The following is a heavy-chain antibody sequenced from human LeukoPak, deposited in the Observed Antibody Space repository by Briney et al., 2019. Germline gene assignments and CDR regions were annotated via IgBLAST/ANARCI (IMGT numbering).Heavy chain of an antibody. D-gene: IGHD3-22*01. CDR2: ISSSSSYI. Sequence: SGGSLRLSCAASGFTFSSYSMNWVRQAPGKGLEWVSSISSSSSYIYYADSVKGRFTISRDNAKNSLYLQMNSLRAEDTAVYYCAKDIGYDSSGLPGIWGQGTMVTVSS. V-gene: IGHV3-21*01. CDR3: AKDIGYDSSGLPGI. J-gene: IGHJ3*02. CDR1: GFTFSSYS.